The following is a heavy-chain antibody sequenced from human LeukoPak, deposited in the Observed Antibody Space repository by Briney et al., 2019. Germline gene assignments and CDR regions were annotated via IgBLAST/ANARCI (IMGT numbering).Heavy chain of an antibody. CDR2: IYPGDSDT. CDR1: GYFFTSYW. J-gene: IGHJ3*02. Sequence: GESLKISCKGSGYFFTSYWIAWVRQMPGKGLEWMGIIYPGDSDTRYSPSFQGQVTMSADKSIRTAYLQWSSLKASDTAMYYCARSYGSGSYGGAFDIWGQGTMVTVSS. D-gene: IGHD3-10*01. CDR3: ARSYGSGSYGGAFDI. V-gene: IGHV5-51*01.